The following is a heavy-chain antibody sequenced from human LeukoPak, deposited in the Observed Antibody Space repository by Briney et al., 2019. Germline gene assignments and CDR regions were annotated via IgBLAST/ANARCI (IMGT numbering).Heavy chain of an antibody. J-gene: IGHJ5*02. D-gene: IGHD4/OR15-4a*01. CDR3: VKSASNYGANWFDP. V-gene: IGHV3-64D*09. CDR2: ISSNGDAT. Sequence: GGSLRLSCSASGFIFSTYAMHWVRQAPGKGLEYISSISSNGDATYYADSLKGRSTIPRDNSKNTLYLQMSSLRIEDTAVYYCVKSASNYGANWFDPWGQGTLVTVSS. CDR1: GFIFSTYA.